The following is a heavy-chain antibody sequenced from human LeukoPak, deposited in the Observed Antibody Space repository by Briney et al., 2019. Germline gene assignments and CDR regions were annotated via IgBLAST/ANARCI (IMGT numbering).Heavy chain of an antibody. CDR2: IFDGGNV. J-gene: IGHJ4*02. D-gene: IGHD1-14*01. CDR3: ATGRSKTVDF. CDR1: GFTVSSNY. V-gene: IGHV4-59*06. Sequence: GSLRLSCAASGFTVSSNYMSWVRQAPGKGLEWIGYIFDGGNVDYNPSLSGRVIMSQDASKNQFSLNMTSVTAADTALYYCATGRSKTVDFWGQGTLVTVSS.